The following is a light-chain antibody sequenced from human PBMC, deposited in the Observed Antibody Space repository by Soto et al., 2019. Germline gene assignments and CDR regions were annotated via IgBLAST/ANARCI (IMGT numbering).Light chain of an antibody. J-gene: IGKJ3*01. CDR3: VQALQTPFT. Sequence: DIVMSQSPLSLPVTPGEPASISCRSGESLLHGNGYNYLDWYLQKPGQSPQLLIYLGSTRASGVPDRFSGSGSGTDFTLKISRVEAEDVGVYFCVQALQTPFTFGPGTKVEIK. CDR2: LGS. V-gene: IGKV2-28*01. CDR1: ESLLHGNGYNY.